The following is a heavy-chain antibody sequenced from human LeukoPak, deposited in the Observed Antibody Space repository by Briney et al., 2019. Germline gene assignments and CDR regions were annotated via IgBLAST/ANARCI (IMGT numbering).Heavy chain of an antibody. Sequence: GGSLRLSCAASGFTFSSYGMHWVRQAPGKGLEWVAFIRYDGSNKYYADSVKGRFTISRDNSKNTLYLQMNSLRAEDTAVYYCAKAPSITTVRGVISYYYGMDAWGQGTTVTVSS. V-gene: IGHV3-30*02. J-gene: IGHJ6*02. D-gene: IGHD3-10*01. CDR3: AKAPSITTVRGVISYYYGMDA. CDR1: GFTFSSYG. CDR2: IRYDGSNK.